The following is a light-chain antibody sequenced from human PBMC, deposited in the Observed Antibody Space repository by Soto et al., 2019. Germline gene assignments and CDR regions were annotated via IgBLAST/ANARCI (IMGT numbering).Light chain of an antibody. CDR3: SSYTSSSTPDV. CDR2: DVT. CDR1: SSDVGGYNY. V-gene: IGLV2-14*01. Sequence: QSVLTQPASVSGSPGQAITISCIGTSSDVGGYNYVSWYQQHPVKAPKLMIYDVTNRPSGVSDRVSGSKSGNTASLTISGLQAEDEADYYCSSYTSSSTPDVFGTGTKLTVL. J-gene: IGLJ1*01.